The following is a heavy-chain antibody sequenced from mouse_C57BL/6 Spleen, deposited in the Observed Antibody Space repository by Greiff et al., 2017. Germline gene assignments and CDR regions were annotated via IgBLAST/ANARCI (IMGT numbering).Heavy chain of an antibody. CDR1: GYTFTSYG. D-gene: IGHD2-1*01. Sequence: VKLMESGAELARPGASVKLSCKASGYTFTSYGISWVKQRTGQGLEWIGEIYPRSGNTYYNEKFKGKATLTADKSSSTAYMELRSLTSEDSAVYFWARRQGGNYNWYFDVWGTGTTVTVSS. J-gene: IGHJ1*03. CDR3: ARRQGGNYNWYFDV. V-gene: IGHV1-81*01. CDR2: IYPRSGNT.